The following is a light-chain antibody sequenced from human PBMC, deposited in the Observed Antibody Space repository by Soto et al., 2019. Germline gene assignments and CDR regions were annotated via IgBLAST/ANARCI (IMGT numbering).Light chain of an antibody. Sequence: EIVMTQSPATLSVSPGERATLSCRASQSISTELAWYQQKPGQPPRLLIYSASTRATGLPARFTGSGSGSEFTLTISGLQSEDFAVYYCQQGHNWPLTFGQWTRLEI. CDR1: QSISTE. CDR3: QQGHNWPLT. CDR2: SAS. J-gene: IGKJ2*01. V-gene: IGKV3-15*01.